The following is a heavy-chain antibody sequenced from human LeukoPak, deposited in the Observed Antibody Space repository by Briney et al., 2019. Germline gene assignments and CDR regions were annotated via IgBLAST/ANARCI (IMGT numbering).Heavy chain of an antibody. CDR3: ARVGDSSGYENWFDP. CDR2: IYTSGST. D-gene: IGHD3-22*01. V-gene: IGHV4-4*07. CDR1: GGSISSYY. Sequence: TSETMSLTCTVSGGSISSYYWSWIRQPAGKGLEWIGRIYTSGSTNYNPSLESRVTMSVDTSSNQFSLKLSSVTAADTAVYYCARVGDSSGYENWFDPWGQGILVTVSS. J-gene: IGHJ5*02.